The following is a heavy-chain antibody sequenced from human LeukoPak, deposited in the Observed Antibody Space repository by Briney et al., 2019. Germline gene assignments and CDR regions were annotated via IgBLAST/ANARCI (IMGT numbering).Heavy chain of an antibody. CDR1: GGTFSSYA. J-gene: IGHJ6*03. CDR3: ARDHIAAAGTSDDYYYYMDV. Sequence: SVKVSCKASGGTFSSYAISWVRQAPGQGLEWMGGIIPIFGTANYAQKFQGRVTITADESTSTAYMELSSLRSEDTAVYYCARDHIAAAGTSDDYYYYMDVWGKGTTVTVSS. CDR2: IIPIFGTA. V-gene: IGHV1-69*13. D-gene: IGHD6-13*01.